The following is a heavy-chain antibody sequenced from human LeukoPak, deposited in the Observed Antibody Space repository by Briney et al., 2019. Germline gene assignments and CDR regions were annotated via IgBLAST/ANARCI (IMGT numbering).Heavy chain of an antibody. CDR1: GGSFSGSS. Sequence: SETLSLTCAVHGGSFSGSSWSWIRQPPGKGLEWVGEISHTGSTNYHPSLKSRVTISVDTSKNQFSLKLTSLTAADTAVYYCARLRGLHYYYAMDVWGQGTTVTVSS. CDR3: ARLRGLHYYYAMDV. J-gene: IGHJ6*02. D-gene: IGHD3-10*01. V-gene: IGHV4-34*01. CDR2: ISHTGST.